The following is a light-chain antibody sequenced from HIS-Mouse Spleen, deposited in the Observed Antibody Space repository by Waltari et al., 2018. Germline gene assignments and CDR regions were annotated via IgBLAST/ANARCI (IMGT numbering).Light chain of an antibody. Sequence: QSVLTQPPSASGTPGQRVTISCSGSSSNIGSNYVYWYQQLPGTAPKLLIYRNKQRPSVGPDRFSGSKSGTSASLAISGLRSEDEADYYCAAWDDSLSGPWVFGGGTKLTVL. CDR2: RNK. V-gene: IGLV1-47*01. CDR3: AAWDDSLSGPWV. CDR1: SSNIGSNY. J-gene: IGLJ3*02.